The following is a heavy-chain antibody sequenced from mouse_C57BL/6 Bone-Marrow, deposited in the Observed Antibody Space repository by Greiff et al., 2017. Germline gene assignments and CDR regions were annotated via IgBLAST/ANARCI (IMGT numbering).Heavy chain of an antibody. V-gene: IGHV1-75*01. J-gene: IGHJ1*03. Sequence: VQLVESGPELVKPGASVKISCKASGYTFTDYYINWVKQRPGQGLEWIGWIFPGSGSTYYNEKFKGKATLTVDKSSSTAYMLLSSLTSEDSAVYFCAREGIYYYGSSHWYFDVWGTGTTVTVSS. CDR1: GYTFTDYY. CDR3: AREGIYYYGSSHWYFDV. CDR2: IFPGSGST. D-gene: IGHD1-1*01.